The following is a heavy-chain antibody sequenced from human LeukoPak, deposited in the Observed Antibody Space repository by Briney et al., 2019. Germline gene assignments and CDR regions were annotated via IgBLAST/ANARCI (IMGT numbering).Heavy chain of an antibody. CDR2: IRYDGSNK. V-gene: IGHV3-30*02. J-gene: IGHJ4*02. Sequence: PGGSLRLSCAASGFTFSSYGMHWVRQAPGKGLEWVAFIRYDGSNKYYADSVKGRFTISRDNSKNTLYLQMNSLRAEDTAVYYCARRGGIAEDYWGQGTLVTVSS. CDR1: GFTFSSYG. D-gene: IGHD6-13*01. CDR3: ARRGGIAEDY.